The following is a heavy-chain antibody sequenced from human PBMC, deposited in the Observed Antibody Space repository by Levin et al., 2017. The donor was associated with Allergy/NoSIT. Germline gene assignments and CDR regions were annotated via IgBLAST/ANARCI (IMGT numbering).Heavy chain of an antibody. V-gene: IGHV4-34*01. CDR2: VDHIGIT. CDR1: GGSLSGYY. D-gene: IGHD5-12*01. CDR3: ARGKGYSGFDLFDY. Sequence: PSETLSLTCAVYGGSLSGYYWSWIRQTPVKGLEWIGEVDHIGITNNNPSLESRVTISVDTSKNQFSLNVSSVTAADAAVYYCARGKGYSGFDLFDYWGQGTLVTVSS. J-gene: IGHJ4*02.